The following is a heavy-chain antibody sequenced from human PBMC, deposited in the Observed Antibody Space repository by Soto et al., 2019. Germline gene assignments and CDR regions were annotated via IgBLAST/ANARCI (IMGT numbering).Heavy chain of an antibody. V-gene: IGHV4-39*01. D-gene: IGHD5-12*01. CDR1: GGSISSSSYY. J-gene: IGHJ6*02. Sequence: SETLSLTCTVSGGSISSSSYYWGWIRQPPGKGLEWIGSIYYSGSTYYNPSLKSRVTISVDTSKNQFSLKLSSCTAADTAVYSCARRGGFYGMDVWGQGNTVTVSS. CDR3: ARRGGFYGMDV. CDR2: IYYSGST.